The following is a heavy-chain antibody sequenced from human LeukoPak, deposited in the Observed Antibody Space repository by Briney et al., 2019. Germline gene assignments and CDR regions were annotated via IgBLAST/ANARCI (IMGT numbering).Heavy chain of an antibody. CDR2: ISATGGTT. J-gene: IGHJ6*03. D-gene: IGHD2-15*01. Sequence: GGTLRLSCAASGFTFSSYGMSWVRQAPGKGLEWVSAISATGGTTYYADSVKGRFTISRDNSKNTLYLQMNSLRAEDTAIYYCAKNGDRGAYCSGGSCYPYYYYYMDVWGKGTTVTVSS. V-gene: IGHV3-23*01. CDR1: GFTFSSYG. CDR3: AKNGDRGAYCSGGSCYPYYYYYMDV.